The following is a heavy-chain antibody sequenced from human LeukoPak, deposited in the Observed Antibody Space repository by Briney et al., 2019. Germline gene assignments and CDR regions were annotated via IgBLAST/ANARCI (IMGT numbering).Heavy chain of an antibody. CDR3: ARARGDPYNWNFYYYYYMDV. CDR2: IIPIFGTA. V-gene: IGHV1-69*05. Sequence: SSVKVSCKASGGTFSSYAISWVRQAPGQGLEWMGGIIPIFGTANYAQKFQGRVTITTDESTSTAYMELSSLRSEDTAVYYCARARGDPYNWNFYYYYYMDVWGKGTTVTVSS. CDR1: GGTFSSYA. J-gene: IGHJ6*03. D-gene: IGHD1-7*01.